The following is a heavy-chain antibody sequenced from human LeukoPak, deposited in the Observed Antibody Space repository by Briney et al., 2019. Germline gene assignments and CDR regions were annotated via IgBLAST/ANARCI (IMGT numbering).Heavy chain of an antibody. D-gene: IGHD3-22*01. V-gene: IGHV4-59*08. CDR2: IYYSGST. J-gene: IGHJ4*02. CDR1: GGSIRSYY. CDR3: ARFYDSSGYLFDY. Sequence: SETLSLSCTVSGGSIRSYYWGWVRQPPGKGLEWVGYIYYSGSTNYNPSLKSRVTISVDTSKNQFSLKLSSVTAADTAVYYCARFYDSSGYLFDYWGQGTLVTVSS.